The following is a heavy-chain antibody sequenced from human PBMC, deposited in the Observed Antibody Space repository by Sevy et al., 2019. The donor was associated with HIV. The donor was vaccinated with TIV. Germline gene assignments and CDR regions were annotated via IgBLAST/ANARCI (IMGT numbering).Heavy chain of an antibody. V-gene: IGHV1-18*01. D-gene: IGHD3-10*01. CDR2: ISGDNGNT. CDR3: ARDSMPTVQGIIITPYYYGMDL. Sequence: ASVKVSSKASGYTFISYGISWVRQAPGQGLEWMGWISGDNGNTICAQNLQGRVTMSTDTSTSTAYMELRSLRSDDTAVYYCARDSMPTVQGIIITPYYYGMDLWGQGTTVTVSS. CDR1: GYTFISYG. J-gene: IGHJ6*02.